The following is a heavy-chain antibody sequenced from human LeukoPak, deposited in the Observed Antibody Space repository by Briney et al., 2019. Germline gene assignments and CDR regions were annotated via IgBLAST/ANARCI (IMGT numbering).Heavy chain of an antibody. CDR2: IYYSGST. J-gene: IGHJ4*02. CDR3: ARGGSDYYDSSGYYFDS. Sequence: SETLSLTCTVSGGSVSSGSYYWSWIRQPPGKGLEWLGYIYYSGSTNYNPTLKSRVTISVDTSKNQFSLKLSSVTAADTAVYYCARGGSDYYDSSGYYFDSWGQGTLVTVSS. CDR1: GGSVSSGSYY. V-gene: IGHV4-61*01. D-gene: IGHD3-22*01.